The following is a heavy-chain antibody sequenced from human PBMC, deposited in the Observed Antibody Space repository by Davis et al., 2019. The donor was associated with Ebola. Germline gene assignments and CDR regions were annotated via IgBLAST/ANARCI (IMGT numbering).Heavy chain of an antibody. CDR1: GFTFSSYA. Sequence: PGGSLRLSCAASGFTFSSYAMHWVRQAPGKGLEYVSAISSNGGSTYYANSVKGRFTISRDNSKNTLYLQMGSLRAEDMAVYYCARGRGSYYYMDVWGKGTTVTVSS. CDR2: ISSNGGST. J-gene: IGHJ6*03. D-gene: IGHD2-15*01. V-gene: IGHV3-64*01. CDR3: ARGRGSYYYMDV.